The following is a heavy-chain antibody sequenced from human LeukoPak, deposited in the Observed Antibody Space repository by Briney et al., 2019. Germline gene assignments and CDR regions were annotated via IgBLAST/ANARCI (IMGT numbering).Heavy chain of an antibody. CDR1: GGSISSYY. D-gene: IGHD4-17*01. CDR2: IYSSWST. V-gene: IGHV4-4*07. J-gene: IGHJ2*01. Sequence: SETLSLTCTVSGGSISSYYWSWIRQPAGKGLEWIGRIYSSWSTNYNPSLKSRVTMSVDTSNNQFSLKLSSVTAADTAVYYCARIIKTKDTTMTTAYWYFDLWGRGTLVTVSS. CDR3: ARIIKTKDTTMTTAYWYFDL.